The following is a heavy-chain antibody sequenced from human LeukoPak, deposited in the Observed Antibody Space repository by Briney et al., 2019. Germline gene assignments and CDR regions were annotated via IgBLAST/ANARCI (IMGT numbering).Heavy chain of an antibody. CDR1: GYTFTGYY. J-gene: IGHJ4*02. Sequence: ASVKVSCKASGYTFTGYYMHWVRQAPGQGLEWMGWINPNSGGTNYAQKFQGRVTMTRDTSISTAYMELSRLRSDDTAVYYCAREKSYYDSSGYYNYWGQGTLVTVSS. CDR2: INPNSGGT. V-gene: IGHV1-2*02. CDR3: AREKSYYDSSGYYNY. D-gene: IGHD3-22*01.